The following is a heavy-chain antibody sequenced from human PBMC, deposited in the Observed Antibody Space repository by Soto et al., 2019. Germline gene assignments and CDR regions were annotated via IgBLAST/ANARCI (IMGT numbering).Heavy chain of an antibody. V-gene: IGHV4-31*03. D-gene: IGHD4-4*01. J-gene: IGHJ6*02. CDR2: ISYSGST. CDR1: GGSIRNSGYY. Sequence: QVQLQESGPGLVKPSQTLSLTCTVSGGSIRNSGYYWSWIRQLPGKGLEWIGFISYSGSTDYAPSLKSRVTMSVDTSKNQFSLNLSSVTAADTAVYYCGRDAVTKRDFYYYGMDVWGRGTTVTVSS. CDR3: GRDAVTKRDFYYYGMDV.